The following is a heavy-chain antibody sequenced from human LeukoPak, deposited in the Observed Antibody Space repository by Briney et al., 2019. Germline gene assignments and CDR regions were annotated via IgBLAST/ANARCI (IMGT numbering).Heavy chain of an antibody. CDR1: GGSISSYY. V-gene: IGHV4-59*08. CDR3: ARTGAGLLFDY. J-gene: IGHJ4*02. CDR2: IYYSGST. Sequence: SETLSLTCTVSGGSISSYYWSWIRQPPGKGLEWIGYIYYSGSTNYNPSLKSRVTISVDTSKNQFSLKLSSVTAADTAVYYCARTGAGLLFDYWGQGTLVTVSS. D-gene: IGHD6-13*01.